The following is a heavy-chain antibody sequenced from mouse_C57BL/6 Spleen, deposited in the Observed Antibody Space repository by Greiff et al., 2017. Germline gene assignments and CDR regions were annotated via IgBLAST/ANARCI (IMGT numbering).Heavy chain of an antibody. V-gene: IGHV1-81*01. J-gene: IGHJ3*01. CDR3: ARSDYYGSSYGFAY. D-gene: IGHD1-1*01. CDR1: GYTFTSYG. CDR2: IYPRSGNT. Sequence: QVQLKESGAELARPGASVTLSCKASGYTFTSYGISWVKQRTGQGLEWIGEIYPRSGNTYYNEKFKGKATLTADKSSSTAYMELRSLTSEDSAVYFCARSDYYGSSYGFAYWGQGTLVTVSA.